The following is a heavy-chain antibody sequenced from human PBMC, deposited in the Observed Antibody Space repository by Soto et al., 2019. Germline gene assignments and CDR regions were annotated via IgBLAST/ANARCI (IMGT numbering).Heavy chain of an antibody. CDR1: GYTFTSYG. CDR2: ISAYNGNT. J-gene: IGHJ4*02. Sequence: GASVKVSCKASGYTFTSYGISWVRQAPGQGLEWMGWISAYNGNTNYAQKLQGRVTMTTDTSTSTAYVELRSLRSDDTAVYYCAHFGIAVALDYWGQGTLVTVSS. V-gene: IGHV1-18*01. CDR3: AHFGIAVALDY. D-gene: IGHD6-19*01.